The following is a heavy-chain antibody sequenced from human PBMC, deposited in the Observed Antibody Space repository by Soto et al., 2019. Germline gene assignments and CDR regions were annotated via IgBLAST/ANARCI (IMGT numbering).Heavy chain of an antibody. CDR2: IYWDDDK. J-gene: IGHJ5*02. V-gene: IGHV2-5*02. Sequence: QITLKESGPTLVRPTQTLTLTCTFSGFSLSTSGVGVVWIRQPPGKALEWLALIYWDDDKRYSPSLKSRLTITKDTSKNQVVLTMTNMDPVDTATYYCAHRPRWLVEPNWFDPWGQGTLVTVSS. CDR3: AHRPRWLVEPNWFDP. D-gene: IGHD1-1*01. CDR1: GFSLSTSGVG.